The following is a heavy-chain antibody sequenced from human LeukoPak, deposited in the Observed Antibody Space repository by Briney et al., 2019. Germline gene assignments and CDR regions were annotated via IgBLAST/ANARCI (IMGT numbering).Heavy chain of an antibody. CDR1: GYTFTSCY. D-gene: IGHD3-10*01. J-gene: IGHJ4*02. V-gene: IGHV1-46*01. CDR2: INPSGGST. CDR3: ARDSQMVRGVKTCGY. Sequence: GASVKVSCKASGYTFTSCYMHWVRQAPGQGLEWMGIINPSGGSTSYAQKFQGRVTMTRDTSISTAYMELSRLRSDDTAVYYCARDSQMVRGVKTCGYWGQGTLVTVSS.